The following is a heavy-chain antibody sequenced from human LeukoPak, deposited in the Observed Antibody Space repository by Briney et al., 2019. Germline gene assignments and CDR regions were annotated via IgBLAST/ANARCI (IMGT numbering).Heavy chain of an antibody. CDR1: GYTFTGYY. V-gene: IGHV1-3*03. D-gene: IGHD1-26*01. CDR2: INPGNGNT. CDR3: AREGPRWELHSYAFDI. J-gene: IGHJ3*02. Sequence: ASVKVSCKASGYTFTGYYMHWVRQAPGQRLEWMGWINPGNGNTKYSQEFQGRVTITRDTSANTAYMELSSLRSEDMAVYYCAREGPRWELHSYAFDIWGQGTLVTVSS.